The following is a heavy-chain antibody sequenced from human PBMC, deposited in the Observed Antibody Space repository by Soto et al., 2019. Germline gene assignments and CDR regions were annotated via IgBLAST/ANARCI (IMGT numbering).Heavy chain of an antibody. CDR1: GFTFSNAW. CDR2: IKSKTDGGTT. J-gene: IGHJ3*02. D-gene: IGHD3-22*01. Sequence: PGGSLRLSCAASGFTFSNAWMNWVRQAPGKGLEWVGRIKSKTDGGTTDYAAPVKGRFTISRDDSKNTLYLQMNSLKTEDTAVYYCSYDSSGYPLGGAFEIWGQGTMVTVSS. CDR3: SYDSSGYPLGGAFEI. V-gene: IGHV3-15*07.